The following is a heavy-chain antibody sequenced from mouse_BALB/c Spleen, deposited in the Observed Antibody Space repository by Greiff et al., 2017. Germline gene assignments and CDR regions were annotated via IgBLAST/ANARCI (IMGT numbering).Heavy chain of an antibody. CDR3: ARSRGSSPFAY. Sequence: QVQLQQSGAELMKPGASVKISCKATGYTFSSYWIEWVKQRPGHGLEWIGEILPGSGSTNYNEKFKGKATFTADTSSNTAYMQLSSLTSEDSAVYYCARSRGSSPFAYWGQGTLVTVSA. CDR1: GYTFSSYW. CDR2: ILPGSGST. D-gene: IGHD1-1*01. J-gene: IGHJ3*01. V-gene: IGHV1-9*01.